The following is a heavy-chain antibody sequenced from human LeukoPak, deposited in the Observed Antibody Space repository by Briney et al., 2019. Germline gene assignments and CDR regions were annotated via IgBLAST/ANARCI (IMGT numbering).Heavy chain of an antibody. CDR1: GGTFSSYA. J-gene: IGHJ6*02. CDR2: IIPILGIA. CDR3: ARVIGTTGPYYYGMDV. D-gene: IGHD1-1*01. V-gene: IGHV1-69*04. Sequence: GASVKVSCKASGGTFSSYAISWVRQAPGQGLEWVGRIIPILGIANYAQKFQGRVTITADKSTSTAYMELSSLRSEDTAVYYCARVIGTTGPYYYGMDVWGQGTTVTVSS.